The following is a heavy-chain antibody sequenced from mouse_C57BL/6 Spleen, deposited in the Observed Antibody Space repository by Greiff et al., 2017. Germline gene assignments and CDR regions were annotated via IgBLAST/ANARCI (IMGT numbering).Heavy chain of an antibody. Sequence: EVMLVESGGGLVKPGGSLKLSCAASGFTFSDYGMHWVRQAPEKGLEWVAYISSGSSTIYYADTVKGRFTISRDNAKNTLFLQMTSLRSEDTAMYYCARQDYYGSSSYFDYGGQGTTLTVSS. CDR2: ISSGSSTI. CDR1: GFTFSDYG. D-gene: IGHD1-1*01. V-gene: IGHV5-17*01. CDR3: ARQDYYGSSSYFDY. J-gene: IGHJ2*01.